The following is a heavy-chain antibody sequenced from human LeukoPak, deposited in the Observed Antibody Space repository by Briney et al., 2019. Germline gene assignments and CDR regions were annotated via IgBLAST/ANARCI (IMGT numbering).Heavy chain of an antibody. Sequence: GGSLRLSCAASGFTFSSFAMNWVRQAPGKGLEWVSTISGTGDSTNYADSEKGRFTISRDNSKNTLSLQLNSLRAEDTAVYYCAKDYSSGWYDYWGQGTLVTVSS. J-gene: IGHJ4*02. CDR1: GFTFSSFA. D-gene: IGHD6-19*01. CDR3: AKDYSSGWYDY. CDR2: ISGTGDST. V-gene: IGHV3-23*01.